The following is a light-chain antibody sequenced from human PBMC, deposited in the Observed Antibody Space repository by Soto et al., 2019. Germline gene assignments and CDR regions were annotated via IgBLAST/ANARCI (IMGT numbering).Light chain of an antibody. CDR2: DAS. J-gene: IGKJ5*01. CDR1: QSVNNY. Sequence: EIVLTQSPASVSLSPGDRVTLSCRASQSVNNYVAWYQQKPGQAPRLLIYDASKRATGIPARFSGSGSGTDFTLTVSSLEPEDFVLYFCQQRSVWPITFGQGTRLEIK. CDR3: QQRSVWPIT. V-gene: IGKV3-11*01.